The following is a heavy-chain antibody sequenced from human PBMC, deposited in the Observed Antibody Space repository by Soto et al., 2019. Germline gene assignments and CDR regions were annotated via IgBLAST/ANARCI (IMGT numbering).Heavy chain of an antibody. V-gene: IGHV4-4*07. CDR1: GASISGFY. J-gene: IGHJ5*02. CDR3: VRDGTKALRDWFDP. Sequence: KTSETLSLTCTVSGASISGFYWSWIRKSAGKGLEWIGRIYATGTTDYNPSLKSRVMMSVDTSKKQFSLKLRSVTAADTAVYYCVRDGTKALRDWFDPWGQGISVTVSS. CDR2: IYATGTT. D-gene: IGHD1-1*01.